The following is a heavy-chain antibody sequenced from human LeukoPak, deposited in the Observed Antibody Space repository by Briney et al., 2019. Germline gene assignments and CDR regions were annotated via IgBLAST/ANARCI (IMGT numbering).Heavy chain of an antibody. Sequence: SQTLSLTCTVSGGSISSGGYYWSWIRQHPGKGLEWIGYIYYSGSTYYNPSLKSRVTISVDTSKNQFSLKLSSVTAADTAVYYCAREKYDFGGYYYYMDVWGKGTTVTVSS. CDR3: AREKYDFGGYYYYMDV. D-gene: IGHD3-3*01. CDR1: GGSISSGGYY. V-gene: IGHV4-31*03. CDR2: IYYSGST. J-gene: IGHJ6*03.